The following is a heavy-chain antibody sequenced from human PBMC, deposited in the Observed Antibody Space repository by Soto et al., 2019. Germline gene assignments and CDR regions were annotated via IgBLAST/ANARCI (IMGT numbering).Heavy chain of an antibody. Sequence: ASVKVSCKASGYTFTSYYMHWVRQAPGQGLEWMGIINPSGGSTSYAQKPQGRDTMTRDTYTSTVYMELSSLRSEDTDVYYCARGGYCTNGVCPPLNIVTYWFDPWGQGTLVTVSS. CDR3: ARGGYCTNGVCPPLNIVTYWFDP. J-gene: IGHJ5*02. CDR1: GYTFTSYY. D-gene: IGHD2-8*01. CDR2: INPSGGST. V-gene: IGHV1-46*01.